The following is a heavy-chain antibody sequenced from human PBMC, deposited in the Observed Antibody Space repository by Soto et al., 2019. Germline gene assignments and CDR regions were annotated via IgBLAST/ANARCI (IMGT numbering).Heavy chain of an antibody. V-gene: IGHV1-18*04. D-gene: IGHD1-7*01. Sequence: ASVQVSCKASGYTFTSYGISWVRQAPGQGLEWMGWISAYNGNTNYAQKLQGRVTMTTDTSTSTAYMELRSLRSDDTAVYYCARWDNWNLKVDAFEIWGQGKMVTVS. J-gene: IGHJ3*02. CDR2: ISAYNGNT. CDR3: ARWDNWNLKVDAFEI. CDR1: GYTFTSYG.